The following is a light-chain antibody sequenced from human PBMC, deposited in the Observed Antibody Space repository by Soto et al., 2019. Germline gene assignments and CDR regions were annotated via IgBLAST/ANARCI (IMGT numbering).Light chain of an antibody. CDR1: SSDIGNYNT. CDR2: EDS. V-gene: IGLV2-23*01. Sequence: QSVLTQPASVSGSPGQSITISCSGTSSDIGNYNTVSWYQHHPGKAPKLIIYEDSKRPSGVSDRFSGSKSGNTASLTISGLQAEDETDYFCKSYAGSNTYVFGSGTKVTVL. CDR3: KSYAGSNTYV. J-gene: IGLJ1*01.